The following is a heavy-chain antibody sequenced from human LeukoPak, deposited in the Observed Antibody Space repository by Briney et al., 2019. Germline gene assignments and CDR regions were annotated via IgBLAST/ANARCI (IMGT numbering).Heavy chain of an antibody. V-gene: IGHV4-59*01. Sequence: SETLSLTCTVSGGSISSYYWSWIRQPPGKGLEWIGYIYYSGSTNYNPSLKSRVTISVDTSKNQFSLKLSSVTAADTAVYYCARAVEGGYDSNWFDPWGQGTLVTVSS. CDR1: GGSISSYY. D-gene: IGHD5-12*01. CDR2: IYYSGST. J-gene: IGHJ5*02. CDR3: ARAVEGGYDSNWFDP.